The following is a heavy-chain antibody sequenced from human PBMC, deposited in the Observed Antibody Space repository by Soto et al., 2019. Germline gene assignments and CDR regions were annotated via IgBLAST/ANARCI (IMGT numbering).Heavy chain of an antibody. CDR1: ACSITDASY. J-gene: IGHJ4*02. D-gene: IGHD6-13*01. V-gene: IGHV4-38-2*02. Sequence: SETLSLTCPVSACSITDASYWVWIRQPPGKGLEWIGSSHHGGGTYYNQSLKSRVTISVDTSKRQLSLKLNSVPDAGAAVYYCERVMSLCRTWYFDYWGEGTQVTLSS. CDR2: SHHGGGT. CDR3: ERVMSLCRTWYFDY.